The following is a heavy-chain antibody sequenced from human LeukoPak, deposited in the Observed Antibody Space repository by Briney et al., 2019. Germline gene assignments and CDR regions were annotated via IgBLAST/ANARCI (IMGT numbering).Heavy chain of an antibody. CDR1: GYTFTSYA. Sequence: ASVKVSCKASGYTFTSYAMHWVRQAPGQRLEWMGWINADNGNTKYSQKFQGRVTITRDTSASTAYMELSSLRSEDTAVYYCARALQYSSGWTMNWFDPWGQGTLVTVSS. D-gene: IGHD6-19*01. J-gene: IGHJ5*02. V-gene: IGHV1-3*01. CDR2: INADNGNT. CDR3: ARALQYSSGWTMNWFDP.